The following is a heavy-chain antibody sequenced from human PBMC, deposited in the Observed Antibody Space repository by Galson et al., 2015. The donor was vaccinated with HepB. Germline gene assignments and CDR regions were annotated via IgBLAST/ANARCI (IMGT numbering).Heavy chain of an antibody. CDR3: ARGALVVVVRAILNNWFDP. Sequence: SAKVSCKASGYTFSSYSITWVRQAPGQGLEWMGWISAYNRNTNYAQRFQGRVTMTTDTSTSTAYMELRSLRSDDTAVYYCARGALVVVVRAILNNWFDPWGQGTLVTVSS. CDR1: GYTFSSYS. D-gene: IGHD2-15*01. J-gene: IGHJ5*02. CDR2: ISAYNRNT. V-gene: IGHV1-18*01.